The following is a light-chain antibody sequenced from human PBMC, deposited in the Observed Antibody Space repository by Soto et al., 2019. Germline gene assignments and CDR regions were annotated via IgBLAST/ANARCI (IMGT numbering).Light chain of an antibody. CDR1: SSNIGSNT. V-gene: IGLV1-44*01. CDR2: SSN. Sequence: QSVLTQPPSASGTPGQRVTISCSGSSSNIGSNTVNWYQQLPGTAPKLLIYSSNQRPSGVPDRFSGSKSGTSASLAISGLQFEDEADYYCTAWDGNLKGIYVFGTGTKVTVL. CDR3: TAWDGNLKGIYV. J-gene: IGLJ1*01.